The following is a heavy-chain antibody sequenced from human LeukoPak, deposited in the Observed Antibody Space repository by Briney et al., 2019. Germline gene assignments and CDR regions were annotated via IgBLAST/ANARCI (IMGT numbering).Heavy chain of an antibody. CDR2: ISAYNGNT. Sequence: ASVKVSCKASGYTFTSYGISWVRQAPGQGLEWMGWISAYNGNTNYAQKLQGRVTMTTDTSTSTAYMELRSLRSDDTAVYYCARYYLNYYDSSGYLYYFDYWGQGTLVTVSS. J-gene: IGHJ4*02. CDR3: ARYYLNYYDSSGYLYYFDY. D-gene: IGHD3-22*01. CDR1: GYTFTSYG. V-gene: IGHV1-18*01.